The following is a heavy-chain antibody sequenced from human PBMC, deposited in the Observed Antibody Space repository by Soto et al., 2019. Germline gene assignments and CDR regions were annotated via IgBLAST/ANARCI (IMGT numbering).Heavy chain of an antibody. CDR1: GGSVSSGSYY. V-gene: IGHV4-61*01. Sequence: SETLSLTCTVSGGSVSSGSYYWSWIRQPPGKGLEWIGYIYYSGSTNYNPSLKSRVTISVDTSKNQFSLKLSSVTAADTAVYYCARAAIFGVVPNWFDPWGQGTLVTVSS. CDR2: IYYSGST. J-gene: IGHJ5*02. D-gene: IGHD3-3*01. CDR3: ARAAIFGVVPNWFDP.